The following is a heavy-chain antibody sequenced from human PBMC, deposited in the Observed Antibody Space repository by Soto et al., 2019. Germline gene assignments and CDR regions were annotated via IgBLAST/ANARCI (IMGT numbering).Heavy chain of an antibody. CDR3: AWGGNGRFDY. V-gene: IGHV3-23*01. CDR2: ISGSGGST. J-gene: IGHJ4*02. D-gene: IGHD3-16*01. CDR1: GFTFSSYA. Sequence: GGSLRLSCTGSGFTFSSYAMSWVRQAPGKGLEWVSAISGSGGSTYYADSVKGRFTISRDNSKNTLYLQMNSLRAEDTAVYYCAWGGNGRFDYWGQGTPVTVSS.